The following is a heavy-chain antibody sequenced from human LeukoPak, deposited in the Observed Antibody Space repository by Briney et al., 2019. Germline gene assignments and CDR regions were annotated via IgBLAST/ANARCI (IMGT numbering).Heavy chain of an antibody. J-gene: IGHJ5*02. CDR1: GGTFSSYA. V-gene: IGHV1-69*13. CDR3: ARGRLRTTGTGWFDP. Sequence: SVKVSCKASGGTFSSYAISWVRQAPGQGLEWMGGIIPIFGTANYAQKFQGRVTITADESTSTAYMELSSLRSEDTAVYYCARGRLRTTGTGWFDPWGQRTLVTVSS. D-gene: IGHD1-1*01. CDR2: IIPIFGTA.